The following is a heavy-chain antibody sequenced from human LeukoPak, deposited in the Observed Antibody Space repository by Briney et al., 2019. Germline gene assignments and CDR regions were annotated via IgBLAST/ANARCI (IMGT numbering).Heavy chain of an antibody. Sequence: SETLSLTCTVSGGSISSYYWSWIRQPPGKGLKWIGYIYYSGSTNYNPSLKSRVTISVDTSKNQFSLKLSSVTAADTAVYYCARVVRFGELLPDYWGQGTLVTVSS. CDR2: IYYSGST. CDR1: GGSISSYY. V-gene: IGHV4-59*01. J-gene: IGHJ4*02. D-gene: IGHD3-10*01. CDR3: ARVVRFGELLPDY.